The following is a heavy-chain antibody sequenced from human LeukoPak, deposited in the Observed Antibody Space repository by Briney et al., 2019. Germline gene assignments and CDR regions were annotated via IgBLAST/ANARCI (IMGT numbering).Heavy chain of an antibody. CDR1: GYTFTSCD. V-gene: IGHV1-8*01. CDR2: MNPNSGNT. Sequence: PVASVKVSCKASGYTFTSCDINWVRQATGQGLEWMGWMNPNSGNTGYGQSFQGRITMTRDIPIGTAYMELSNLTSEDTAIYYCTRGSSGRRDNWGQGTLVTVSA. D-gene: IGHD6-19*01. J-gene: IGHJ4*02. CDR3: TRGSSGRRDN.